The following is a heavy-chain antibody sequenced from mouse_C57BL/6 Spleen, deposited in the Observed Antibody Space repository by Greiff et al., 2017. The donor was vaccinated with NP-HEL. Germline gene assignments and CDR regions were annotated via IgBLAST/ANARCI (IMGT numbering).Heavy chain of an antibody. CDR1: GYTFTSYW. Sequence: VQLQQSGAELVKPGASVKLSCKASGYTFTSYWMHWVKQRPGQGLEWIGMIHPNSGSTNYNEKFKSKATLTVDKSSSTAYMQLSSRTSEDSAVYYCALYYYGSSTAWLAYWGQGTLVTVSA. V-gene: IGHV1-64*01. CDR2: IHPNSGST. D-gene: IGHD1-1*01. CDR3: ALYYYGSSTAWLAY. J-gene: IGHJ3*01.